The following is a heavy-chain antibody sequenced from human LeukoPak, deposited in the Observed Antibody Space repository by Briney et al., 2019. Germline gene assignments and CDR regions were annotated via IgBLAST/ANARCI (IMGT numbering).Heavy chain of an antibody. D-gene: IGHD3-9*01. V-gene: IGHV3-66*01. CDR2: IYRDGSS. CDR3: ARSFVDMLLGYYQYFDY. CDR1: GLSVSSNY. Sequence: GGSLRLSCVASGLSVSSNYMSSVRQAPGKGLEWVSVIYRDGSSYYAESVKGRFTISRDNSKNTLYIQMNSLRAEDTAVYYCARSFVDMLLGYYQYFDYRGQGTLVTVSS. J-gene: IGHJ4*02.